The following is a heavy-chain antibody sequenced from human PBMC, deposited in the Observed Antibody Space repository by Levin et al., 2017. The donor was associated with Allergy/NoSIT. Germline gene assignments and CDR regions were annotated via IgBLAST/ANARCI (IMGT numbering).Heavy chain of an antibody. CDR3: ARTDHYYAGSRTVDF. V-gene: IGHV1-8*01. J-gene: IGHJ4*02. CDR1: GYPFTSYD. D-gene: IGHD3-10*01. CDR2: LNPNTGSA. Sequence: VASVKVSCKASGYPFTSYDINWVRQAAGQGLEWMGWLNPNTGSAGYVQRFQGRVTMTRDTSATTAYLDLNSLTSEDTAIYYCARTDHYYAGSRTVDFWGQGTLVTVSS.